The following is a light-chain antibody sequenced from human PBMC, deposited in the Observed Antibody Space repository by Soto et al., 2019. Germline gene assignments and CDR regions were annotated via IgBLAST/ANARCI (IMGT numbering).Light chain of an antibody. CDR3: CSFARSYSYG. Sequence: QSVLTQPRSVSASPGQSVTISCTGTSSDVGRYDYVSWYQQHPVKAPKLIVYDVTERPSGVPDRFSGSKSGNTASLTISGLPAEDEADYSCCSFARSYSYGFRTGPKVTV. V-gene: IGLV2-11*01. CDR1: SSDVGRYDY. J-gene: IGLJ1*01. CDR2: DVT.